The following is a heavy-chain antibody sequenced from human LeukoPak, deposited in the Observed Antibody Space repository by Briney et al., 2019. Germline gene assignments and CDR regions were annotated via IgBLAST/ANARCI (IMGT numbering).Heavy chain of an antibody. J-gene: IGHJ5*02. D-gene: IGHD3-9*01. CDR2: IYHSGST. CDR3: ARDRGGYDILTGYNWFDP. V-gene: IGHV4-38-2*02. Sequence: SETLSLSCAVSGYSISSGYYWGWIRQPPGKGLEWIGSIYHSGSTYYNPSLKSRVTISVDTSKNQFSLKLSSVTAADTAVYYCARDRGGYDILTGYNWFDPWGQGTLVTVSS. CDR1: GYSISSGYY.